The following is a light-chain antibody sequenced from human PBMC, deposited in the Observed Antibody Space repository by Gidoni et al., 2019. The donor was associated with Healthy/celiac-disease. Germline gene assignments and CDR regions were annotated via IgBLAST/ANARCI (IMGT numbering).Light chain of an antibody. Sequence: EIVMTQSPATLSRSPGERATLSCWASQSVSSNLAWYQQKPGQAPRLLIYCASTRATGIPARFSGSGSGTEFTLTISSLQSEDFAVYYCQQYNNWPRTFGQGTKVEIK. CDR2: CAS. CDR1: QSVSSN. V-gene: IGKV3-15*01. CDR3: QQYNNWPRT. J-gene: IGKJ1*01.